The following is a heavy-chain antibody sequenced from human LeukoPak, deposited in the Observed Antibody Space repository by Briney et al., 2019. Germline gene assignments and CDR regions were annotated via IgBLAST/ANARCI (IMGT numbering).Heavy chain of an antibody. CDR2: ISYDGSNK. V-gene: IGHV3-30-3*01. CDR1: GFTFSSYA. CDR3: ARDRPPYSSSHYYYMDV. D-gene: IGHD6-6*01. Sequence: PGGSLRLSCAASGFTFSSYAMHWVRQAPGKGLEWVAVISYDGSNKYYADSVKGRFTISRDNSKNTLYLQMNSLRAEDTAVYYCARDRPPYSSSHYYYMDVWGKGTTVTVSS. J-gene: IGHJ6*03.